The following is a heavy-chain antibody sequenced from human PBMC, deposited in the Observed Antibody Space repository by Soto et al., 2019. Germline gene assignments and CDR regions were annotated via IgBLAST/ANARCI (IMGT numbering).Heavy chain of an antibody. D-gene: IGHD3-3*01. CDR1: GFMFSSYA. Sequence: GGSLRLSCAASGFMFSSYAMSWVRQAPGKGLEWVSAISGSGESTYYADSVKGRFTISRDNSKNTLYLQMNSLRAEDTAVYYCAKARAQYYDFWSGYPVDYWGQGTLVTVSS. CDR2: ISGSGEST. CDR3: AKARAQYYDFWSGYPVDY. J-gene: IGHJ4*02. V-gene: IGHV3-23*01.